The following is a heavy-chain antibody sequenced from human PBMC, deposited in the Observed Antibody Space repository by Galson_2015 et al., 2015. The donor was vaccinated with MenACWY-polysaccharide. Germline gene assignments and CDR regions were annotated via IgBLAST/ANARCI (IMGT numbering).Heavy chain of an antibody. CDR2: IGSTMRYI. Sequence: SLRLSCAASEFAFNSHTMTWVRQAPGKGLEWVASIGSTMRYIYYADSVKGRFTISRDNAKNSLYLQMTSLRVEDTAVYYCARERSVTPAIDFWGQGTLVTVSS. V-gene: IGHV3-21*01. D-gene: IGHD5-18*01. CDR1: EFAFNSHT. CDR3: ARERSVTPAIDF. J-gene: IGHJ4*02.